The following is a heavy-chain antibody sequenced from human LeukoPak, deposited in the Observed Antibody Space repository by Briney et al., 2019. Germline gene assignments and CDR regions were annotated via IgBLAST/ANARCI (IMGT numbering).Heavy chain of an antibody. J-gene: IGHJ3*02. D-gene: IGHD5-18*01. Sequence: SETLSPTCTVSGGSISSYYWTWIRQPAGKGLEWIGRIYTSGSTNYNPSLKSRVTMSVDTSKNQFSLKLSSVTAADTAVYYCARGDTNMDTDAFDIWGQGTMVTVSS. CDR3: ARGDTNMDTDAFDI. CDR1: GGSISSYY. CDR2: IYTSGST. V-gene: IGHV4-4*07.